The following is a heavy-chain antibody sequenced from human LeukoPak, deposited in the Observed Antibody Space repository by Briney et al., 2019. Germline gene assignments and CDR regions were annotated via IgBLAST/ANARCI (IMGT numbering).Heavy chain of an antibody. CDR2: ISGSGGST. V-gene: IGHV3-23*01. Sequence: GGSLRLSCAASGFTFSIYGMQWVRQAPGKGLEWVSAISGSGGSTYYADSVKGRFTISRDNSKNTLYLQMNSLRAEDTAVYYCAKASGYSYGTPADYWGQGTLVTVSS. CDR1: GFTFSIYG. J-gene: IGHJ4*02. D-gene: IGHD5-18*01. CDR3: AKASGYSYGTPADY.